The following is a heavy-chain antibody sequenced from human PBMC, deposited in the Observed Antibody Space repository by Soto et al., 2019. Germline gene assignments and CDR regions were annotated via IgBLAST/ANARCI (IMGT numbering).Heavy chain of an antibody. CDR3: ARVPDR. V-gene: IGHV4-34*01. J-gene: IGHJ5*02. Sequence: PSETLSLTCAVYGGFFSGYFWSWIRQPPGKGLEWIGEINLNGITNFNPSLKSRVTISLDTSKKQIFLKLTSVTAADTAVYYCARVPDRWGQGTLVTVSS. D-gene: IGHD2-2*01. CDR2: INLNGIT. CDR1: GGFFSGYF.